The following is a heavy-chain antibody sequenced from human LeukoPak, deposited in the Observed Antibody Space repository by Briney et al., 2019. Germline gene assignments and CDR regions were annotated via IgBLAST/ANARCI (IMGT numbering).Heavy chain of an antibody. CDR2: ISSSSSYI. D-gene: IGHD6-19*01. Sequence: PGGSLRLSCAASGFTFSSYSMNWVRQAPGKGLEWVSSISSSSSYIYYAGSVKGRFTISRDNAKNSLYLQMNSLRAEDTAVYYCARDEGLGAFDIWGQGTMVTVSS. CDR1: GFTFSSYS. CDR3: ARDEGLGAFDI. J-gene: IGHJ3*02. V-gene: IGHV3-21*01.